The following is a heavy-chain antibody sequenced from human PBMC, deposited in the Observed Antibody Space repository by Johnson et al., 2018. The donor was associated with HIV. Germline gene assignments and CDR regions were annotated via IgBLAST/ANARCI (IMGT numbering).Heavy chain of an antibody. CDR3: AREGLKQLERGDGDAFDI. Sequence: VQLVESGGGLVQPGGSLRLSCAAPGFTFSFYCMNWVRQAPGKGLEWVANIKQDGSEKYYVASVKGRFTIPRDNAKNSLFLQMNSLRAEVTALYYCAREGLKQLERGDGDAFDIWGQGTMVTVSS. J-gene: IGHJ3*02. CDR2: IKQDGSEK. CDR1: GFTFSFYC. D-gene: IGHD6-6*01. V-gene: IGHV3-7*03.